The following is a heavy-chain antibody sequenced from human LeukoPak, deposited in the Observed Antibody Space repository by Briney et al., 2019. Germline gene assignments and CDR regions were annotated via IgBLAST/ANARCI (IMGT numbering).Heavy chain of an antibody. CDR2: INPSGGST. D-gene: IGHD6-13*01. J-gene: IGHJ4*02. V-gene: IGHV1-46*01. CDR1: GYTFTSYY. CDR3: ARDHEYSSSWYRGGGYLDY. Sequence: GASVKVSCNASGYTFTSYYMHWVRQAPGQGLEWMGIINPSGGSTSYAQKFQGRVTMTRDTSTSAVYMELSSLRSEDTAVYYCARDHEYSSSWYRGGGYLDYWGQGTLVTVSS.